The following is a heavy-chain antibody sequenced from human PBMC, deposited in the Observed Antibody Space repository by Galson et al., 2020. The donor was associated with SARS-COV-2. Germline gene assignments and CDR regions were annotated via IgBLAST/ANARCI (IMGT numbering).Heavy chain of an antibody. CDR3: ARANNWNDVERGVFGAGFDP. D-gene: IGHD1-20*01. CDR1: GDSVSSNNAA. CDR2: PYYRSKWLN. J-gene: IGHJ5*02. Sequence: SENLSLTCAISGDSVSSNNAAWNWIRQSPSRGLEWLGRPYYRSKWLNEYAVSVKSRITIKPDTSKNQVSLQLNSVTPEDMAVYYCARANNWNDVERGVFGAGFDPWGQGTLATVSS. V-gene: IGHV6-1*01.